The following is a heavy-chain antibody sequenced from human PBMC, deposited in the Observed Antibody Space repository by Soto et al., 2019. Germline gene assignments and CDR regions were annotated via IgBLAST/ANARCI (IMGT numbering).Heavy chain of an antibody. CDR1: GFSLSSSGVG. CDR3: VHRQCIPTGCPSFDP. Sequence: QITLKESGPTLVKPTQTLTLTCTFSGFSLSSSGVGVGWIRQPPGKAPEWLALIYWDDAERYNPSLRSRLTITKDTSRNQVVLRMTNMDPVDTATYYWVHRQCIPTGCPSFDPWGQGTLVTVSS. J-gene: IGHJ5*02. V-gene: IGHV2-5*02. D-gene: IGHD3-10*01. CDR2: IYWDDAE.